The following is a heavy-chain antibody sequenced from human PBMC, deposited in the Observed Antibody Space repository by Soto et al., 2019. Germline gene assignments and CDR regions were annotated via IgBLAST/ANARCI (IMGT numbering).Heavy chain of an antibody. V-gene: IGHV3-13*01. CDR3: ARRYCSHGNCPGIGFDY. J-gene: IGHJ4*02. CDR2: IGSAVGT. Sequence: GGSLRLSCAASGFTFSSYDMHWVRQGTGKGLEWVSAIGSAVGTYYAGSVKGRFTISRDNAKNSLFLQMNSLRAGDTAVYYCARRYCSHGNCPGIGFDYWGRGTLVTVS. CDR1: GFTFSSYD. D-gene: IGHD2-15*01.